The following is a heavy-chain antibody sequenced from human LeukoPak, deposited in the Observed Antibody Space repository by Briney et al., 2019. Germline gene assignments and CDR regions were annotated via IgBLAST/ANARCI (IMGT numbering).Heavy chain of an antibody. D-gene: IGHD3-22*01. V-gene: IGHV3-21*01. Sequence: GGSLRLSCAASGLTFSKYAMSWVRQAPGKGLEWVSSISSSSSYIYYADSVKGRFTISRDNAKNSLYLQMNSLRAEDTAVYYCASDHDYYDSSGYPDDYWGQGTLVTVSS. CDR3: ASDHDYYDSSGYPDDY. CDR1: GLTFSKYA. J-gene: IGHJ4*02. CDR2: ISSSSSYI.